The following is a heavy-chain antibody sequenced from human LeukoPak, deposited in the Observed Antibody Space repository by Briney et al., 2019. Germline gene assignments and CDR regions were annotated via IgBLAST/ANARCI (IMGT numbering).Heavy chain of an antibody. CDR3: ARDRAHYFDY. V-gene: IGHV3-33*01. CDR2: IWYDGSKK. CDR1: GFTFSSYG. J-gene: IGHJ4*02. Sequence: TGGSLRLSCAASGFTFSSYGMHWVRQAPGKGLEGVAVIWYDGSKKYYADSVKGRFTISRDNSKNTLYLQMNSLRAEDTAVYYCARDRAHYFDYWGQGTLVTVSS.